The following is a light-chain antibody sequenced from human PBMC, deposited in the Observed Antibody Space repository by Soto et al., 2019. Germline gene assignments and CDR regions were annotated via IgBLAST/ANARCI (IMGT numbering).Light chain of an antibody. CDR1: QAISNF. J-gene: IGKJ2*02. CDR2: EAS. CDR3: QNYNGAPCN. Sequence: DIQMTQSPSSLSASVGDRVTITCRASQAISNFVAWYQQKPGKAPTLLIYEASTLQSGVPSRFSGRGSGTDFTLTISSLQPEDFAAYFCQNYNGAPCNFGQGTKLAVK. V-gene: IGKV1-27*01.